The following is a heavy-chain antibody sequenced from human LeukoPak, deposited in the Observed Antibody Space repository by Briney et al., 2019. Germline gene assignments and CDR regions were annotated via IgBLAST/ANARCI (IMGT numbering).Heavy chain of an antibody. CDR3: ARDKVGVATIIGYYYYGMDV. Sequence: ASVTVSCKASRGTFSSYAISWVRQAPGQGLEWMGRIIPIFGIANYAQKFQDRVTITADKSTSTAYMELSSLRSEDTAVYYCARDKVGVATIIGYYYYGMDVWGQGTTVTVSS. J-gene: IGHJ6*02. CDR1: RGTFSSYA. CDR2: IIPIFGIA. V-gene: IGHV1-69*04. D-gene: IGHD5-24*01.